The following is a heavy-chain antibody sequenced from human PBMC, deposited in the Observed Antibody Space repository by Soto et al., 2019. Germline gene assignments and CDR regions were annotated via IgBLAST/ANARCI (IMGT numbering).Heavy chain of an antibody. CDR1: GGTFSSYT. CDR3: ARIKAATDAFDI. V-gene: IGHV1-69*02. J-gene: IGHJ3*02. D-gene: IGHD6-13*01. CDR2: IIPILGIA. Sequence: VKVSCKASGGTFSSYTISWVRQAPGQGLEWMGRIIPILGIANYAQKFQGRVTITADKSTSTAYMELSSLRSEDTAVYYCARIKAATDAFDIWGQGTMVTVSS.